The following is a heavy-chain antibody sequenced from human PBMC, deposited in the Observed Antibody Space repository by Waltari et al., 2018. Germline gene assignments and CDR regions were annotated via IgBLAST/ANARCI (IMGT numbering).Heavy chain of an antibody. CDR1: GGSISSYH. Sequence: QVQLQESGPGLVKPSENLSLTCTGSGGSISSYHWGWFRQPAGKGLEWIGRIYTSGSTNYNPSLKSRVTMSVDTSKNQFSLKLSSVTAADTAVYYCARTSIYGDLYYFDYWGQGTLVTVSS. CDR3: ARTSIYGDLYYFDY. CDR2: IYTSGST. V-gene: IGHV4-4*07. D-gene: IGHD4-17*01. J-gene: IGHJ4*02.